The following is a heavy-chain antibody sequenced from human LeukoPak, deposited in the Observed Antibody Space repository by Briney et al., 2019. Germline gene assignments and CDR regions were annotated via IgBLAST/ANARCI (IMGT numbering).Heavy chain of an antibody. Sequence: ASVKVSCKASGYTFTSYDVNWFRQATGQGLEWMEWMNPNSGNTGYAQKFQGRVSLTRDTSISTAYMELSSLRSEDTAVYYCAKNLALTGEFDSWGQGTLVTVSS. CDR2: MNPNSGNT. J-gene: IGHJ4*02. CDR1: GYTFTSYD. D-gene: IGHD7-27*01. V-gene: IGHV1-8*01. CDR3: AKNLALTGEFDS.